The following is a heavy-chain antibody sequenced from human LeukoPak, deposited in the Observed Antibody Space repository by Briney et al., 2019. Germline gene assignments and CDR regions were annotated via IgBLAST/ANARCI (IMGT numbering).Heavy chain of an antibody. CDR3: ARRSPNYYFDY. V-gene: IGHV3-21*01. J-gene: IGHJ4*02. CDR1: GFTFSNYN. Sequence: GGSLRLSCAASGFTFSNYNMNWVRQAPGKGLEWVSSISSSNNYIYYADSVEGRFTISRDNAKNSLYLQMNSLRAEDTAVYYCARRSPNYYFDYWGQGTPVTVSS. CDR2: ISSSNNYI.